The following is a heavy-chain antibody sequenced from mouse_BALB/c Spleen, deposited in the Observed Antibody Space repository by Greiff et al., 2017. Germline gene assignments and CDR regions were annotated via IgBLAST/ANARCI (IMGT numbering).Heavy chain of an antibody. Sequence: EVMLVESGGGLVKPGGSLKLSCAASGFTFSSYAMSWVRQTPEKRLEWVATISSGGSYTYYPDSVKGRFTISRDNAKNTLYLQMSSLRSEDTAMYYCASLYYDYYFDYWGQGTTLTVSS. J-gene: IGHJ2*01. CDR2: ISSGGSYT. CDR3: ASLYYDYYFDY. D-gene: IGHD2-4*01. CDR1: GFTFSSYA. V-gene: IGHV5-9-1*01.